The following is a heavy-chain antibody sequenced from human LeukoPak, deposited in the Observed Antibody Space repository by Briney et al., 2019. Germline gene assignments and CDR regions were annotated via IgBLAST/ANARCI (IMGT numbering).Heavy chain of an antibody. J-gene: IGHJ4*02. CDR2: ISYDGSNK. CDR1: GFTFSSYA. CDR3: ARDGIVVVPAATPYYFDY. D-gene: IGHD2-2*01. Sequence: GGSLRLSCAASGFTFSSYAMHWVRQAPGKGLEWAAVISYDGSNKYYADSVKGRFTISRDNSKNTLYLQMNSLRAEDTAVYYCARDGIVVVPAATPYYFDYWGQGTLVTVSS. V-gene: IGHV3-30-3*01.